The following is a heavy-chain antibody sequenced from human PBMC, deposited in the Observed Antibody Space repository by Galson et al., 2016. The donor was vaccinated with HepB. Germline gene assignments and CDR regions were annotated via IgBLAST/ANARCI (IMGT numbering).Heavy chain of an antibody. D-gene: IGHD2-2*01. J-gene: IGHJ4*02. Sequence: SLRLSCAASGFTFSTSAMSWVRQAPGQGLEWVSAISSTSHSTYYADSVKGRFTISRDNAKNSLYLQMNSLRAEDTAVYYCRTNDYWGQGTLVTVSS. CDR2: ISSTSHST. CDR1: GFTFSTSA. CDR3: RTNDY. V-gene: IGHV3-23*01.